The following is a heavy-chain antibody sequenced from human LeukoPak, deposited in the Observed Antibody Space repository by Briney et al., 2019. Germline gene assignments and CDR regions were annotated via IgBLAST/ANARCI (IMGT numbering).Heavy chain of an antibody. CDR2: NKGDGTKE. CDR1: GGSISSSSYY. D-gene: IGHD3-10*01. J-gene: IGHJ4*02. CDR3: VRDRGWFHFDL. V-gene: IGHV3-7*01. Sequence: ETLSLTCTVSGGSISSSSYYWGWIRQPPGKGLEWVAHNKGDGTKESYGDSVKGRFTISRDNTKNSLFLQLNSLTAEDTAVYYCVRDRGWFHFDLWGQGTLVTVSS.